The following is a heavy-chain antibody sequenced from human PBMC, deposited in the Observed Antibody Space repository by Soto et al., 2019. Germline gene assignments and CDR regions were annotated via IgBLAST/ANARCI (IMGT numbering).Heavy chain of an antibody. Sequence: HPGGSLRLSCAASGFTFSSYAMSWVRQAPGKGLEWVSAISGSGGSTYYADSVKGRFTISRDNSKNTLYLQMNSPRAEDTAVYYCANVIGDGYEDYYYGMDVWGQGTTVTVSS. J-gene: IGHJ6*02. V-gene: IGHV3-23*01. CDR2: ISGSGGST. D-gene: IGHD5-12*01. CDR1: GFTFSSYA. CDR3: ANVIGDGYEDYYYGMDV.